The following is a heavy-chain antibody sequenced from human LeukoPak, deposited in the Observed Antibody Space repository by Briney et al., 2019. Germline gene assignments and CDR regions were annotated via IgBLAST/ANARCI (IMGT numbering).Heavy chain of an antibody. D-gene: IGHD2-15*01. CDR1: GGSFSGYY. V-gene: IGHV4-34*01. J-gene: IGHJ4*02. CDR2: TNHSGST. Sequence: SETLSLTCAVYGGSFSGYYWSWIRQPPGKGLEWIGETNHSGSTNYNPSLKSRVTISVDTSKNQFSLKLSSVTAADTAVYYCARAPPQGYCSGGSCRYYFDYWGQGTLVTVSS. CDR3: ARAPPQGYCSGGSCRYYFDY.